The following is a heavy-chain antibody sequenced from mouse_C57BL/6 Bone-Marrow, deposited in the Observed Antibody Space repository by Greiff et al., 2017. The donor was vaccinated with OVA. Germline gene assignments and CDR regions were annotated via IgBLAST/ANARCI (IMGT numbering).Heavy chain of an antibody. CDR2: IDPETGGT. J-gene: IGHJ4*01. CDR1: GYTFTDYE. V-gene: IGHV1-15*01. CDR3: TNYYAMDY. Sequence: VKLMESGAELVRPGASVTLSCKASGYTFTDYEMHWVKQTPVHGLEWIGAIDPETGGTAYNQKFKGKAILTADKSSSTAYMELRSLTSEDSAVYYCTNYYAMDYWGQGTSVTVSS.